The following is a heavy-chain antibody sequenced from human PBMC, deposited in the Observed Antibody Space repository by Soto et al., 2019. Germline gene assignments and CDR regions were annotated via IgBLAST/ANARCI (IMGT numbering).Heavy chain of an antibody. Sequence: GYLRLSCAASGFTFSIYAMSWLRQTPGKVLEWVSAISGSGGSTYYADSVKGRFTISRDNSKNTLYLQMNSLRAEDTAVYYCAKDYYYDSSGYYPHDAFDIWGQGTMVTVSS. V-gene: IGHV3-23*01. CDR3: AKDYYYDSSGYYPHDAFDI. J-gene: IGHJ3*02. CDR1: GFTFSIYA. D-gene: IGHD3-22*01. CDR2: ISGSGGST.